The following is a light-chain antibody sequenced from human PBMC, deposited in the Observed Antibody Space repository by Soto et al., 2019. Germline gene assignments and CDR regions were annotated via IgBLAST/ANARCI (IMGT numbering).Light chain of an antibody. CDR1: SSDVGGYNY. CDR3: SSSAVTNIFV. J-gene: IGLJ1*01. CDR2: EVS. Sequence: QSALTQPPSASGSPGQSVTISCTGTSSDVGGYNYVSWYQQHPGKAPKVIIYEVSKRPSGVPDRFSGSKSGSTASLTVSGLQAEDEADYYCSSSAVTNIFVFGTWTQVTVL. V-gene: IGLV2-8*01.